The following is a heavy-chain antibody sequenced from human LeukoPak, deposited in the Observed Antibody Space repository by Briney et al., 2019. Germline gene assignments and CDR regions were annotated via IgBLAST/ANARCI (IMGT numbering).Heavy chain of an antibody. Sequence: SETLSLTCTVSGGSISSSSYYWGWIRQPPGKGLEWIGSIYSGSTYYNPSLKSRVTISVDTSKNQFSLKLSSVTAADTAVYYCARHKGYSGYAPFDYWGQGTLVTVSS. V-gene: IGHV4-39*07. CDR3: ARHKGYSGYAPFDY. CDR2: IYSGST. D-gene: IGHD5-12*01. J-gene: IGHJ4*02. CDR1: GGSISSSSYY.